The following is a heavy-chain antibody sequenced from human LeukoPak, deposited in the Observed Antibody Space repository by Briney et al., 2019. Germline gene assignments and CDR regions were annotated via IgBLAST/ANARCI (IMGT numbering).Heavy chain of an antibody. J-gene: IGHJ6*03. Sequence: GGSLRLSCAASGFTFSSYAMNWVRQAPGKGLEWVSAISGRGDNTYYADSVKGRFTISRDNSKNTLYLQMNSLRAEDTAVYYCARGITIFGVVIPYYMDVWGKGTTVTVSS. CDR2: ISGRGDNT. CDR1: GFTFSSYA. CDR3: ARGITIFGVVIPYYMDV. V-gene: IGHV3-23*01. D-gene: IGHD3-3*01.